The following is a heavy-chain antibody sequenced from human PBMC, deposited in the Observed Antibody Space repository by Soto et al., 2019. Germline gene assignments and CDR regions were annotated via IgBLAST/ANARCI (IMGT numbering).Heavy chain of an antibody. CDR2: ISTSSSYI. Sequence: GGSLRLSCAASGFTFTSYCMNWVRQAPGKGLEWVSSISTSSSYIYYADSVKGRFTISRDNAKNSLYLQMNSLRAEDTAVYYCARDIEAMTGPPLDHWGQGTLITVSS. J-gene: IGHJ4*02. CDR1: GFTFTSYC. V-gene: IGHV3-21*01. CDR3: ARDIEAMTGPPLDH. D-gene: IGHD3-9*01.